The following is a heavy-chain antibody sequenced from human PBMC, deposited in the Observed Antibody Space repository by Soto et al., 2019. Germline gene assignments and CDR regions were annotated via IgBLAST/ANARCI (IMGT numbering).Heavy chain of an antibody. CDR2: ISYDGSNK. Sequence: LRLSCAASGFTFSSYGMHWVRQAPGKGLEWVAVISYDGSNKYYADSVKGRFTISRDNSKNTLYLQMNSLRAEDTAVYYCATIRTTRTYWGQGTLVTVSS. J-gene: IGHJ4*02. V-gene: IGHV3-30*03. CDR1: GFTFSSYG. D-gene: IGHD2-2*02. CDR3: ATIRTTRTY.